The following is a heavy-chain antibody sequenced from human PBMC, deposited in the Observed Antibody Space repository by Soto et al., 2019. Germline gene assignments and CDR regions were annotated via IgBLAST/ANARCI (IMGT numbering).Heavy chain of an antibody. D-gene: IGHD2-21*01. CDR2: MTGSGDRT. J-gene: IGHJ4*02. CDR3: AKRKVVPGETYYFDY. CDR1: GFTFSNYG. Sequence: GGSLRLSCAASGFTFSNYGMSWVRQAPGKGLEWVSSMTGSGDRTYYTDSVKGRFTISRDNSKNTLYLLMNSLRPEDTAVYYCAKRKVVPGETYYFDYWGQGTLVTVSS. V-gene: IGHV3-23*01.